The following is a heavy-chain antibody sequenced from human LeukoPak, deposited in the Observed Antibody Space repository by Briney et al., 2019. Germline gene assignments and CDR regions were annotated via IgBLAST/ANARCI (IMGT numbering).Heavy chain of an antibody. CDR1: GFTFSSYS. V-gene: IGHV3-48*01. Sequence: GGSLRLSCAASGFTFSSYSMNWVRQAPGKGLEWVSYISSSSSTIYYADSVKGRFTISRDNAKNSLYLQMNSLRAGDTAVYYCARDQVVGATGFDYWGQGTLVTVSS. J-gene: IGHJ4*02. CDR3: ARDQVVGATGFDY. D-gene: IGHD1-26*01. CDR2: ISSSSSTI.